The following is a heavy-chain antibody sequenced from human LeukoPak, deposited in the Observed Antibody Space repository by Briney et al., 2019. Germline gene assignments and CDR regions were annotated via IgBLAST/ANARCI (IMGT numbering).Heavy chain of an antibody. J-gene: IGHJ4*02. CDR3: AHAIFGVVISDFDY. V-gene: IGHV2-5*01. CDR1: GFSLSTSRAG. CDR2: IYWIDDK. Sequence: SGPTLVNPTQTLTLTCTFSGFSLSTSRAGVGWIRQPPGKALEWLALIYWIDDKRYSPSLRSRLTVTKDTSKNQVVLTMTNMDPVDTATYYCAHAIFGVVISDFDYWGQGTLVTVSS. D-gene: IGHD3-3*01.